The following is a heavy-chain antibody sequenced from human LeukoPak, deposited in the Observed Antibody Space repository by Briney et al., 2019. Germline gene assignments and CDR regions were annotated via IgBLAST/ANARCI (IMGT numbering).Heavy chain of an antibody. J-gene: IGHJ6*02. CDR1: GFTFSIYW. CDR2: INSDGSST. CDR3: VRATMYYGMDV. Sequence: PGGSLRLSCAASGFTFSIYWMHWVRQAPGKRLVWVSRINSDGSSTSYADSVKGRFTISRDNAKNTLYLQMNSLRAEDTAVYYCVRATMYYGMDVWGQETTVTVSS. V-gene: IGHV3-74*01. D-gene: IGHD4/OR15-4a*01.